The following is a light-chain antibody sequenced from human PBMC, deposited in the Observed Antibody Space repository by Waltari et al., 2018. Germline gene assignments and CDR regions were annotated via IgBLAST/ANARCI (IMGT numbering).Light chain of an antibody. CDR1: QSVLYNSDKKSY. J-gene: IGKJ1*01. CDR3: QQFYDTPWT. Sequence: DIVMTQSTDSLAVSLGERATINCKSSQSVLYNSDKKSYLSWYQQKTGQPPKLLIYWASTREYGVPDRFSGSGSGTDFTLTISSLQAEDVAVYYCQQFYDTPWTFGQGTKVEIK. V-gene: IGKV4-1*01. CDR2: WAS.